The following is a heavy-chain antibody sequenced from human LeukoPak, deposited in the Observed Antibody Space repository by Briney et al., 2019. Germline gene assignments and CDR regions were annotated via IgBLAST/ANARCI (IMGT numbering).Heavy chain of an antibody. D-gene: IGHD4-23*01. J-gene: IGHJ4*02. CDR1: GFTVSSNY. CDR3: ARVVIRPYYFDY. Sequence: GGSLRLSCAISGFTVSSNYMSWVRQAPGKGLEWVSVIYSGGITDYAYSVKGRFTISRDNSKNTLHLQMNNLRAEDTAVYYCARVVIRPYYFDYWGQGTLVTVSS. V-gene: IGHV3-66*01. CDR2: IYSGGIT.